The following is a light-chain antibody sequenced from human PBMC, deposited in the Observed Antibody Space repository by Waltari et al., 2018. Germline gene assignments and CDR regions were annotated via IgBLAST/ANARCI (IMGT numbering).Light chain of an antibody. Sequence: EIVLTQSPGTLSLSPGERATLSCRASQSVSRSLAWYQQKAGQAPRLLIYGASNRATGIPDSFSGSGSGTDFSLTISRLEPEDFAVYYCQHYVSLPATFGQGTKVEIK. CDR1: QSVSRS. J-gene: IGKJ1*01. CDR2: GAS. CDR3: QHYVSLPAT. V-gene: IGKV3-20*01.